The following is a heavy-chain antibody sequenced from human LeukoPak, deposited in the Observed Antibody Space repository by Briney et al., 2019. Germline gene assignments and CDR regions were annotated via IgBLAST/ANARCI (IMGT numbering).Heavy chain of an antibody. Sequence: GGSLRLSCAASGFTFSSYAMSWVRQAPGKGLEWVSAISGSGGSTYYADSVKGRFTISRDNSKNTLYLQMNSLRAEDTAVYYCARENFGYSYGTSFDYWGQGTLVTVSS. CDR2: ISGSGGST. CDR3: ARENFGYSYGTSFDY. J-gene: IGHJ4*02. V-gene: IGHV3-23*01. D-gene: IGHD5-18*01. CDR1: GFTFSSYA.